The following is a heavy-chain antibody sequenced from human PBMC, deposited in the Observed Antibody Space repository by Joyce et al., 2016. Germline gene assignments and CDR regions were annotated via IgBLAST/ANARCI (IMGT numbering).Heavy chain of an antibody. Sequence: EVQLLESGGGLVQQGGSLTLTCAASGFTFSSYAMSWVRQAPGKGLAWVSGFSGSVGSRYYAESVKGRFTISRENSINTLYLQMNSVRDEDTAVYFCAKGDSSGYYYNYYFDHWGQGIRVTVSS. V-gene: IGHV3-23*01. CDR1: GFTFSSYA. J-gene: IGHJ4*02. CDR2: FSGSVGSR. CDR3: AKGDSSGYYYNYYFDH. D-gene: IGHD3-22*01.